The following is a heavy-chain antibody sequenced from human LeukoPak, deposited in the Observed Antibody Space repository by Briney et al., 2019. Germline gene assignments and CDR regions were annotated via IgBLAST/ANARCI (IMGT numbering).Heavy chain of an antibody. Sequence: ASVKVSCKASGYTFTSYGISWVRQAPGQGLEWMGWINPNSGNTGYAQKFQGRVTMTRNTSISTAYMELSSLRSEDTAVYYCARYCRWYYYYGMDVWGQGTTVTVSS. D-gene: IGHD5-24*01. CDR2: INPNSGNT. V-gene: IGHV1-8*02. CDR1: GYTFTSYG. J-gene: IGHJ6*02. CDR3: ARYCRWYYYYGMDV.